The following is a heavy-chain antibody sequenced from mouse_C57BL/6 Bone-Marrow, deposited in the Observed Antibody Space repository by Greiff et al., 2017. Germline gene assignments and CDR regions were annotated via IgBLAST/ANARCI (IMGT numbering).Heavy chain of an antibody. Sequence: EVQLVESGAELVRPGASVKLSCTASGFNIKDDYMHWVKQRPEQGLAWIGWIDPENGDTEYASKFQGKATITADTSSNTAYLQLSSLTSEDTAVYYCTALITTVVATDFYAMDYWGQGTSVTVSS. CDR2: IDPENGDT. V-gene: IGHV14-4*01. CDR3: TALITTVVATDFYAMDY. CDR1: GFNIKDDY. J-gene: IGHJ4*01. D-gene: IGHD1-1*01.